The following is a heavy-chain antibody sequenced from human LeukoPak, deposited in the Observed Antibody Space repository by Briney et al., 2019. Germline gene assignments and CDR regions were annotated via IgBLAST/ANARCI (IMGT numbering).Heavy chain of an antibody. D-gene: IGHD3-16*01. CDR2: IYSGGST. CDR1: GFTVSSNY. CDR3: ARALYRGYYFDY. V-gene: IGHV3-53*01. J-gene: IGHJ4*02. Sequence: GGSLRLSCPVSGFTVSSNYMSWVRQAPGKGLEWVSFIYSGGSTYYADSVKGRFTISRDNSKNTLYLQMNSLRPEDTAVYYCARALYRGYYFDYWGQGTLVTVSS.